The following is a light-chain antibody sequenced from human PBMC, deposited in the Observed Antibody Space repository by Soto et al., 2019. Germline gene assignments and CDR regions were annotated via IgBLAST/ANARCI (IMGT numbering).Light chain of an antibody. CDR2: DAT. CDR3: QQYNSYPWT. CDR1: QRISRC. Sequence: GDRVTVTCRASQRISRCLAWFQQKPGKAPKVMIYDATILESGVPSRFSGSGSGTEFTLTITSLQPDDFATYYCQQYNSYPWTFGQGTKVDIK. V-gene: IGKV1-5*01. J-gene: IGKJ1*01.